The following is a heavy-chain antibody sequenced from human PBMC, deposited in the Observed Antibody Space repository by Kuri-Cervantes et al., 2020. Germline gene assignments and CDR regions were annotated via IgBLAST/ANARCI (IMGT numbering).Heavy chain of an antibody. J-gene: IGHJ6*03. CDR2: ISSDGSET. Sequence: GGSLRLSCGASGFTFGTYWMSWVRQTPGKGLEWVAYISSDGSETKCVDSVKGRFTISRDNAKNSMYLQMNSLRAEDTAVYYCARDPSNYGYYYYYMDVWGKGTTVTVSS. CDR1: GFTFGTYW. CDR3: ARDPSNYGYYYYYMDV. D-gene: IGHD4-11*01. V-gene: IGHV3-7*01.